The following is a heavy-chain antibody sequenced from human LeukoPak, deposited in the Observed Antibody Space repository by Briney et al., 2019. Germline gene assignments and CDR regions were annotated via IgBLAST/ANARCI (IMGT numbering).Heavy chain of an antibody. CDR1: GGSFSGYY. Sequence: SETLSLTCAVYGGSFSGYYWSWIRQPPGKGLEWIGEINHSGSTNYNPSLKSRVTISVDTSKNQFSLKLSSVTAADTTVYYCARQDITLVRGVSNWFDPWGQGTLVTVSS. CDR3: ARQDITLVRGVSNWFDP. CDR2: INHSGST. D-gene: IGHD3-10*01. V-gene: IGHV4-34*01. J-gene: IGHJ5*02.